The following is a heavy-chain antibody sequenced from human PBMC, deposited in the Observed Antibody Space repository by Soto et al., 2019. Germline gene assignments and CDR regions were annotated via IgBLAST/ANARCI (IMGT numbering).Heavy chain of an antibody. V-gene: IGHV1-46*01. D-gene: IGHD1-26*01. CDR2: INPRGGST. CDR1: GYTFSSYD. J-gene: IGHJ4*02. Sequence: ASVKGSWKGSGYTFSSYDIHWGRGAPGQGLEWMGIINPRGGSTSYAQRLQGRVTMTRDTSTSTVYMELRSLRSEDTDVYYCARDPWSGSGVSGFDYWGQGTLVTVSS. CDR3: ARDPWSGSGVSGFDY.